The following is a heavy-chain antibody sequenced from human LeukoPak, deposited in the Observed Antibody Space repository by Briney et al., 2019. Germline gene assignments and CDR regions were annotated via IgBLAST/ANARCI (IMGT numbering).Heavy chain of an antibody. CDR2: ISGSDGST. CDR1: GFTFSSYA. CDR3: AKERIAAAGTVGSAAFQR. J-gene: IGHJ1*01. Sequence: QTGGSLRLSCAASGFTFSSYAMSWVRQAPGKGLEWVSAISGSDGSTFYADSVRGRFTISRDNSKNTLYLQMNSLRAEDTAVYYCAKERIAAAGTVGSAAFQRWGQGTLVTVSS. D-gene: IGHD6-13*01. V-gene: IGHV3-23*01.